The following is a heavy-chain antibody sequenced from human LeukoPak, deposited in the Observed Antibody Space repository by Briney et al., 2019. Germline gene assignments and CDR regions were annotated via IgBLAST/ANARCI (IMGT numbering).Heavy chain of an antibody. Sequence: PSETLSLTCTVSGGSILDSTYYWAWIRQPPGKGLEWIATIFYTGNTHYNPSLKSRVTMSVDTVKNQFSRNLNSVTAADTAVYYCARQSSGYYYGWFDPWGQGTLVTVSS. CDR1: GGSILDSTYY. CDR3: ARQSSGYYYGWFDP. D-gene: IGHD3-22*01. J-gene: IGHJ5*02. V-gene: IGHV4-39*01. CDR2: IFYTGNT.